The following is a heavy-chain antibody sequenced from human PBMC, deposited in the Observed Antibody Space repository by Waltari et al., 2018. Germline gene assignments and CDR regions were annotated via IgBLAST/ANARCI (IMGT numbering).Heavy chain of an antibody. Sequence: QVQLQESGPGLVKPSQTLSLTCTVSGDSISSVGYYWTWIRQQPGKGLECIGYIHYSGSTSYNPSIKSRVTRSIDTSKKQFSLKLTSVTAADTAVYYCARESYSSSAGYFYYYGLDVWGQGTTVTVSS. J-gene: IGHJ6*02. V-gene: IGHV4-31*03. D-gene: IGHD6-6*01. CDR3: ARESYSSSAGYFYYYGLDV. CDR1: GDSISSVGYY. CDR2: IHYSGST.